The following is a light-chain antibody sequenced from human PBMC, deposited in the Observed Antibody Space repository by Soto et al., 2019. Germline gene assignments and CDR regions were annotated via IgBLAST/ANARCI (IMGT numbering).Light chain of an antibody. CDR3: QQRNVWPPIT. Sequence: VLTQSPATLSLNPGERATLSCRASQSIHTSLAWYQQKSGKPPRLVIYDSTLRANGVPDRFGGSRSGTEFTLTINSLEPEDFAVYYCQQRNVWPPITFGQGTRLEIK. CDR2: DST. V-gene: IGKV3-11*01. CDR1: QSIHTS. J-gene: IGKJ5*01.